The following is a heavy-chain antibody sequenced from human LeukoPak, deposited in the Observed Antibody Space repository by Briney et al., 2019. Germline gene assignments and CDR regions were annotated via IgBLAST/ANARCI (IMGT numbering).Heavy chain of an antibody. D-gene: IGHD2/OR15-2a*01. CDR3: ARGVIVNGNRRPLLIYYFDY. Sequence: ASVKVSCKASGYTFTSYYMHWVRQATGQGLEWMGWMNPNSGNTGYAQKFQGRVTMTRNTSISTAYMELSSLRSEDTAVYYCARGVIVNGNRRPLLIYYFDYWGQGTLVTVSS. J-gene: IGHJ4*02. CDR2: MNPNSGNT. CDR1: GYTFTSYY. V-gene: IGHV1-8*02.